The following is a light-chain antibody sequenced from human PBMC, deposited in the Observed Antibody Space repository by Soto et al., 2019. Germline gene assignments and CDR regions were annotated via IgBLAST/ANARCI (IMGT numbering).Light chain of an antibody. CDR1: QSISTY. CDR2: AAS. CDR3: QQSYSLPRT. V-gene: IGKV1-39*01. Sequence: DIQMTQSPLALSASVGDRVTISCRASQSISTYLNWYQQKPEKAPKLLIYAASGLQSGIPSRFSGSGSGTDFTLTISSLQPEDFGTYYCQQSYSLPRTFGQGTKLEIK. J-gene: IGKJ2*01.